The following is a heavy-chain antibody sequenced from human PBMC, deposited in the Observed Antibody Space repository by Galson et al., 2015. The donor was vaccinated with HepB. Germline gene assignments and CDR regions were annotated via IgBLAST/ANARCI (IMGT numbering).Heavy chain of an antibody. CDR3: ASDRARQLNYDFRIELQH. CDR1: GATFSAYS. J-gene: IGHJ1*01. D-gene: IGHD3/OR15-3a*01. CDR2: ISTNSGFK. V-gene: IGHV3-21*01. Sequence: SLRPCCAASGATFSAYSMNWVRQAPGTGVAWVSFISTNSGFKYYAASVKGPLTIYRDNAKNPLYLQVNIMKAEDTAVYYCASDRARQLNYDFRIELQHWGQGTLVSISS.